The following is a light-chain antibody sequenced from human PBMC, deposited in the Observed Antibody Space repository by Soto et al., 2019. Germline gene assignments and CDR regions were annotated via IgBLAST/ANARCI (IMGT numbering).Light chain of an antibody. Sequence: DVQMTQSPSSVSATVGDRVTITCRASQSISNYLNWYQQKPGKAPKLLIYAASSLQSGVPSRFSGSGSGTDFTLTISSLQPEDFATYYCQQSYSTPTFGHGSKVDIK. CDR1: QSISNY. J-gene: IGKJ1*01. V-gene: IGKV1-39*01. CDR3: QQSYSTPT. CDR2: AAS.